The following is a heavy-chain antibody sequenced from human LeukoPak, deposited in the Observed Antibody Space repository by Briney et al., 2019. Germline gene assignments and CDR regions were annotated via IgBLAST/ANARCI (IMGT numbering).Heavy chain of an antibody. D-gene: IGHD3-22*01. J-gene: IGHJ4*02. CDR2: VDDSGST. CDR3: ARHLFGSGYYPDY. CDR1: GGSISSSNYY. Sequence: SETLSLTCTVSGGSISSSNYYWGWIRQPPWKGREWFGTVDDSGSTYYNPSLKTRVTISVDTSRSPSSLKLTSVTAADTAVYYCARHLFGSGYYPDYWGLGTLVTVSS. V-gene: IGHV4-39*01.